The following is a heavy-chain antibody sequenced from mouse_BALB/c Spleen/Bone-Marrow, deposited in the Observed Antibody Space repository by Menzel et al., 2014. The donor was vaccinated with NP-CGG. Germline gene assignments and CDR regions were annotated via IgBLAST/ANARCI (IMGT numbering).Heavy chain of an antibody. CDR1: GYTFTSYW. V-gene: IGHV1S81*02. J-gene: IGHJ3*01. Sequence: QVQLQQSGAELVKPGASVKLSCKASGYTFTSYWMHWVKQRPGQGLEWIGEINPSNGRTNYNEKFKSKATLTVDISSGTAYMQRSSLTSEDAAVYYCAGEYGFVAGFAWFVYWGQGTLVTVSA. CDR3: AGEYGFVAGFAWFVY. D-gene: IGHD2-10*02. CDR2: INPSNGRT.